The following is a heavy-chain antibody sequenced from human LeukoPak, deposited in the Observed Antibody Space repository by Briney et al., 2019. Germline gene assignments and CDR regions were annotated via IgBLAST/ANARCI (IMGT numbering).Heavy chain of an antibody. CDR3: ARVGGGYSYGFFSPRYYFDY. V-gene: IGHV1-18*01. Sequence: ASVKVSCKASGYTFTSYGISWVRQAPGQGLEWMGWISAYNGNTNYAQKLQGRVTMTTDTSTSTAYMELSSLRSEDTAVYYCARVGGGYSYGFFSPRYYFDYWGQGTLVTVSS. CDR2: ISAYNGNT. CDR1: GYTFTSYG. D-gene: IGHD5-18*01. J-gene: IGHJ4*02.